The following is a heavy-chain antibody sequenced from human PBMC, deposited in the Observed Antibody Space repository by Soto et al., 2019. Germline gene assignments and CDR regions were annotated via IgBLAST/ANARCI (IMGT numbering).Heavy chain of an antibody. CDR3: ARDYEFGFDI. CDR1: AFTLSSYW. D-gene: IGHD3-22*01. CDR2: IKPDGSEK. Sequence: EVQLVESGGGLVQPGGSLRLSCEASAFTLSSYWMSWVHQAPGKGLEWVANIKPDGSEKYYVDSVKGRFTISRDNTKNSLYLQMSTLRPEDTAIYYGARDYEFGFDIGGQGTLVTVSS. V-gene: IGHV3-7*01. J-gene: IGHJ3*02.